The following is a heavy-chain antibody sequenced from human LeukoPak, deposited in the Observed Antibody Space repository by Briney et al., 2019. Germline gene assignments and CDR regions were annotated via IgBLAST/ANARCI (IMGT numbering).Heavy chain of an antibody. CDR1: GYTFTSYA. Sequence: ASVKVSCKASGYTFTSYAISWVRQAPGQGLEWMGGIAPMFGTTNYAQKFQGRVTITADESTSTAYMELSSLRSEDTAVYYCAVTTGTTSARWFDPWGQGTLVTVSS. V-gene: IGHV1-69*13. D-gene: IGHD1-1*01. CDR3: AVTTGTTSARWFDP. CDR2: IAPMFGTT. J-gene: IGHJ5*02.